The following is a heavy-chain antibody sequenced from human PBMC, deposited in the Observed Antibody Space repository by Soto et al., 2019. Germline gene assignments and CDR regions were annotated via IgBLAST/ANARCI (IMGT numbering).Heavy chain of an antibody. CDR2: ISSSSSTI. CDR3: PRAGYYVSAILL. D-gene: IGHD3-10*02. CDR1: GFTFNSYS. J-gene: IGHJ4*02. V-gene: IGHV3-48*02. Sequence: EVQLVESGGGLVQPGGSLRLSCAASGFTFNSYSMNWVRQAPGKGLEWVSYISSSSSTIYYADSVKGRFTISRDNAKNSLYLQMNTLRDENTAVYYCPRAGYYVSAILLWGQGTLFTVSS.